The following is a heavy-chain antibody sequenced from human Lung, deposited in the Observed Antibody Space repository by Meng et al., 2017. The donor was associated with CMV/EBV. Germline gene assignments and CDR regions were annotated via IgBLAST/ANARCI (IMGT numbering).Heavy chain of an antibody. CDR2: INPSDNTT. Sequence: SLXVSXXASGYTLTNYYIHWVRQAPGQGLEWMGIINPSDNTTIYAQKFQGRVTMTRDTSTSTVYMELSSLRSDDTALYYCARDLGYSSSWYFQYYFDCWGQGNXV. CDR1: GYTLTNYY. V-gene: IGHV1-46*01. CDR3: ARDLGYSSSWYFQYYFDC. J-gene: IGHJ4*02. D-gene: IGHD6-13*01.